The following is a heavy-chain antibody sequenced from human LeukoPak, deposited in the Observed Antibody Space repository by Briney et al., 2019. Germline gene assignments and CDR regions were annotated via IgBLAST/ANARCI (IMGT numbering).Heavy chain of an antibody. J-gene: IGHJ4*02. V-gene: IGHV1-2*02. Sequence: ASVKVSCKASGYTFTGYYMHWVRQAPGQGLEWMGWINPNSGGTNYAQKFQGRVTMTRDTSISTAHMELSRLRSDDTAVYYCARVSRYCSSTSCRILDYWGQGTLVTVSS. D-gene: IGHD2-2*01. CDR3: ARVSRYCSSTSCRILDY. CDR1: GYTFTGYY. CDR2: INPNSGGT.